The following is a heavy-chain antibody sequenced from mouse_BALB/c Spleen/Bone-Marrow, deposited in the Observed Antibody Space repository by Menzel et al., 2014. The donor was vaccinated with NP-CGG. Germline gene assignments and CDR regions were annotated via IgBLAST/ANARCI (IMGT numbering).Heavy chain of an antibody. J-gene: IGHJ2*01. CDR3: TNYGYD. D-gene: IGHD1-2*01. CDR1: GYTFTSYW. Sequence: VQLQQSGAELVRPGASVKLSCKASGYTFTSYWMHCVKLRPGQGFEWIGEINPSNGDTNYNEKFKRKATLTVDKSSSTAYMQLSSLTSEDSAVYYCTNYGYDWGQGTALTVSP. V-gene: IGHV1S16*01. CDR2: INPSNGDT.